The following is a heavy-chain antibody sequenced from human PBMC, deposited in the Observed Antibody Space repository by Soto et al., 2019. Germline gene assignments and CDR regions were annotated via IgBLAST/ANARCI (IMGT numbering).Heavy chain of an antibody. D-gene: IGHD3-9*01. CDR1: GYTFTSYA. CDR2: INAGNGNT. CDR3: ARESVYDILTGPFDY. J-gene: IGHJ4*02. Sequence: VSVKVSCKASGYTFTSYAMHWVRQAPGQRLEWMGWINAGNGNTKYSQKFQGRVTITRDTSASTAYMELSSLRSEDTAVYYCARESVYDILTGPFDYWGQGTLVTVSS. V-gene: IGHV1-3*01.